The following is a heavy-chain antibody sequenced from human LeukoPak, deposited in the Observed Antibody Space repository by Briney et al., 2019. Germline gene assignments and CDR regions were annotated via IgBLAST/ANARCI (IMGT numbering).Heavy chain of an antibody. J-gene: IGHJ4*02. CDR1: GGSISSYY. Sequence: SETLSLTCTVSGGSISSYYWSWIRQPPGKGLEWIGYIYYSGSTNYNPSLKSRVTISVDTSKNQFSLKLSSVTAVDTAVYYCARSVGEDFDYWGQGTLVTVSS. V-gene: IGHV4-59*01. CDR3: ARSVGEDFDY. D-gene: IGHD2-15*01. CDR2: IYYSGST.